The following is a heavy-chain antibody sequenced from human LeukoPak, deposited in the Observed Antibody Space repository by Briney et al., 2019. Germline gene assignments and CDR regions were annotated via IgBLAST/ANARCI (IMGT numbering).Heavy chain of an antibody. CDR3: AKDPVFSGSYGVFDY. D-gene: IGHD1-26*01. J-gene: IGHJ4*02. CDR2: IIDSGNSI. V-gene: IGHV3-23*01. Sequence: GGSLRLSCAASGFTFSSYAMSWVRQAPGKGLEWVSTIIDSGNSIYYADSAEGRFTISRDNSKNTLYLQMNSLRAGDTAVYYCAKDPVFSGSYGVFDYWGLGTLVTVSS. CDR1: GFTFSSYA.